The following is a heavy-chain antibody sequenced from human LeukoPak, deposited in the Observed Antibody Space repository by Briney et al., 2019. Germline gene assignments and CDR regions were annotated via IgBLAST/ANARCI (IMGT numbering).Heavy chain of an antibody. V-gene: IGHV4-59*08. Sequence: SETLSLTCTVSGGSISSYYWSWIRQPPGEELEWIGYIYYSGHTNYNPSLQSRVTISVDTSKNQFSLKLTSVAAADTAVYYCARHGNGAFDIWGQGTMVTVSS. CDR1: GGSISSYY. D-gene: IGHD1-1*01. CDR2: IYYSGHT. CDR3: ARHGNGAFDI. J-gene: IGHJ3*02.